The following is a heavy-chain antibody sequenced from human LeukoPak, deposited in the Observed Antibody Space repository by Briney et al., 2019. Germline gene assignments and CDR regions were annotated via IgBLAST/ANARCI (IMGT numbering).Heavy chain of an antibody. J-gene: IGHJ4*02. D-gene: IGHD3-16*01. Sequence: SETLSLTCAVYGGSFSGYYWSWIRKPPGKGLEWIGEINHSGSTNYNPSLKSRVTISVDTSKNQFSLKLSSVTAADTAVYYCARGRVYDYVWWGQGTLVTVSS. CDR1: GGSFSGYY. V-gene: IGHV4-34*01. CDR2: INHSGST. CDR3: ARGRVYDYVW.